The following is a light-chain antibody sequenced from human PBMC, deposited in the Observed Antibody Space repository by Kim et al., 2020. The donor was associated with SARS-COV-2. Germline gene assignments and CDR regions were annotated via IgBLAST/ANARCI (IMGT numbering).Light chain of an antibody. Sequence: DIQMTQSPSSLSASVGDRVTITCQASQDIYNYLNWYQKKPGKAPKLLIYDASNLEAGVPSRFSGSGSGTDFTFTISSLQTEDLATYYCQQYGNLPFTVGPGTKVDIK. CDR1: QDIYNY. J-gene: IGKJ3*01. V-gene: IGKV1-33*01. CDR3: QQYGNLPFT. CDR2: DAS.